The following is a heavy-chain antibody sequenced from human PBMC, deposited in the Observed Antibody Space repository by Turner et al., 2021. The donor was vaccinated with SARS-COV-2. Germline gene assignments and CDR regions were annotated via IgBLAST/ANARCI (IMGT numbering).Heavy chain of an antibody. CDR1: GGSISSGCYY. D-gene: IGHD2-2*01. V-gene: IGHV4-31*03. CDR3: ARTKGYCSSTSCYLDY. CDR2: IYYSGST. Sequence: QVQLQESGPGLVKPSQTLSLTCTVSGGSISSGCYYWSWIRQHPGKGLEWIGYIYYSGSTYYNPSLKSRVTISVDTSKNQFSLKLSSVTAADTAVYYCARTKGYCSSTSCYLDYWGQGTLVTVSS. J-gene: IGHJ4*02.